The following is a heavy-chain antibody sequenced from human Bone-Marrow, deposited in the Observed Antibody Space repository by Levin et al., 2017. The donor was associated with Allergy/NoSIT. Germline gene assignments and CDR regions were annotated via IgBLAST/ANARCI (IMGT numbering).Heavy chain of an antibody. CDR3: AHRRDSRNPFYYFGMDV. CDR2: IYWDDDK. CDR1: GFSLSTTGVA. Sequence: SGPTLVKPTQTLTLTCTFSGFSLSTTGVAVGWIRQPPGKALEWLALIYWDDDKRFSPSLKRRLTISKDTAKNQVVLTMTNMDPVDTATYSCAHRRDSRNPFYYFGMDVWGPGTTVTVSS. D-gene: IGHD4-11*01. J-gene: IGHJ6*02. V-gene: IGHV2-5*02.